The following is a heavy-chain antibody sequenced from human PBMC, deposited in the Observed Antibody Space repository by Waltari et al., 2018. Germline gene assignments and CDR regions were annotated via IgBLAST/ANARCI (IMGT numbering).Heavy chain of an antibody. CDR3: ARPDCSGGSCYSGLGY. V-gene: IGHV1-8*01. Sequence: QVQLVQSGAEVKKPGASVKVSCKASGYTFTSYDINWVRQATGQGREWMGWMNPNRGNTGYAQKFQGRVTMTRNTSISTAYMELSSLRSEDTAVYYCARPDCSGGSCYSGLGYWGQGTLVTVSS. D-gene: IGHD2-15*01. CDR2: MNPNRGNT. CDR1: GYTFTSYD. J-gene: IGHJ4*02.